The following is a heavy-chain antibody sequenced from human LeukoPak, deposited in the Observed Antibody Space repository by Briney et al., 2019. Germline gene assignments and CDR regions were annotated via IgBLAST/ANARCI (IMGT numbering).Heavy chain of an antibody. V-gene: IGHV4-59*01. D-gene: IGHD5-12*01. CDR1: GASTSHFY. CDR2: MHNSGSS. J-gene: IGHJ3*02. Sequence: SETLSLSCTVSGASTSHFYWNWIRQPPGKGLEWIGYMHNSGSSKHSPSLESRVTISIDTSQNQFSLQLTSVTAADTAIYYCARSAEWLRNAFDIWGQGTMVSVSS. CDR3: ARSAEWLRNAFDI.